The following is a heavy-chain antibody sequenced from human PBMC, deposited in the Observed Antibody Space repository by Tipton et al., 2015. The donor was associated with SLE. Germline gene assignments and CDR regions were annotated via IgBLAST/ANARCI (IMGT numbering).Heavy chain of an antibody. D-gene: IGHD3-3*01. CDR2: ISSSSSYI. Sequence: SLRLSCAASGFTFSSYSMNWVRQAPGKGLEWVSSISSSSSYIYYADSVKGRFTISRDNAKNSLYLQMNSLRAEDTAVYYCARVYEAYYDFWSGYSLLDIDVWGKGTTVTVSS. J-gene: IGHJ6*03. CDR1: GFTFSSYS. V-gene: IGHV3-21*01. CDR3: ARVYEAYYDFWSGYSLLDIDV.